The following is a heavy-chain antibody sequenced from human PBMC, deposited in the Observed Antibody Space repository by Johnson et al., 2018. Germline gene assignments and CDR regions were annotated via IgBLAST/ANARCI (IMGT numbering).Heavy chain of an antibody. J-gene: IGHJ4*02. V-gene: IGHV3-23*04. CDR3: AKDGSVSWRPLDY. CDR2: ISGNGCVT. CDR1: GFTFSNYA. D-gene: IGHD2-15*01. Sequence: EVQLVESGGGLGQPGGSLRLSCAASGFTFSNYAMTWVRQAPGKGLEWVSIISGNGCVTYYAESVKGRFTISRDNSKNTVYLEMNNLRAEDTAIYYCAKDGSVSWRPLDYWGRGTLVTVSS.